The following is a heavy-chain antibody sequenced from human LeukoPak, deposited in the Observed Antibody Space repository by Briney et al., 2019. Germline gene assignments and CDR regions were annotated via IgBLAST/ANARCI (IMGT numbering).Heavy chain of an antibody. CDR1: EFTVRSSY. V-gene: IGHV3-66*03. CDR2: IDSCWWT. CDR3: ARDRWFDP. Sequence: GGSLRLSYAASEFTVRSSYMSWVRQAPGKGLEWVSVIDSCWWTYYADSVKGRFTISRDNSKNTLYLQMNSLRAEYTAVYYCARDRWFDPWGQGTLVTVSS. J-gene: IGHJ5*02.